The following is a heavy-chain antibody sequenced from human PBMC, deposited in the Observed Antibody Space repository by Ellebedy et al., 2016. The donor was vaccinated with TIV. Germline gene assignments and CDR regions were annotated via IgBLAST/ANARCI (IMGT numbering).Heavy chain of an antibody. Sequence: PGGSLRLSCAASGFTFSRYGMHWVRQAPGKGLEWVANINQDGTEKYYVDSVKGRFTISRDNAKNSLFLQMNSLRADDTALFYCARGRGAMVVPFFDYWGQGTLVTVSS. V-gene: IGHV3-7*03. CDR1: GFTFSRYG. D-gene: IGHD5-18*01. CDR3: ARGRGAMVVPFFDY. CDR2: INQDGTEK. J-gene: IGHJ4*02.